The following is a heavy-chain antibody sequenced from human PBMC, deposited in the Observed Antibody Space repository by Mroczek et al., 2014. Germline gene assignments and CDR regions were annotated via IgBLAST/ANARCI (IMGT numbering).Heavy chain of an antibody. V-gene: IGHV4-39*01. Sequence: QVQLQQSGPGLVKPSETLSLICTVSGASIDSRSYYWGWIRQSPGKGLGWIGSLYYRGRTDYNPSLNSRGTISVDTSKNHFSLKLSSVTAADTATYYCVRHRANDYGDYERTPNYYYYNNGRLGPGDHGHRL. J-gene: IGHJ6*02. CDR1: GASIDSRSYY. CDR2: LYYRGRT. D-gene: IGHD4-17*01. CDR3: VRHRANDYGDYERTPNYYYYNNGR.